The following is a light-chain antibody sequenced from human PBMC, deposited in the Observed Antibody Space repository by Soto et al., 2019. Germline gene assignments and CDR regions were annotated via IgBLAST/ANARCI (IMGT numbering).Light chain of an antibody. Sequence: QSVLTQPPSVSGAPGQRVTIYCTGSSSNIGAGYDVHWYQQLPGTAPKLLIYGNSNRPSGVPDRFSGSKSGTSASLAITGLQAEDEADYYCQSYGSSLSGVVFGGGTKLTVL. CDR3: QSYGSSLSGVV. V-gene: IGLV1-40*01. CDR2: GNS. J-gene: IGLJ2*01. CDR1: SSNIGAGYD.